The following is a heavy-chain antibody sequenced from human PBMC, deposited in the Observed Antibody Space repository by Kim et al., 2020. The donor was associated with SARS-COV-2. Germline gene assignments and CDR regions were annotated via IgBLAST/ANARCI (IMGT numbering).Heavy chain of an antibody. D-gene: IGHD6-13*01. J-gene: IGHJ6*02. CDR1: GFTFSDYY. V-gene: IGHV3-11*01. CDR2: ISSSGSTI. Sequence: GGSLRLSCAASGFTFSDYYMSWIRQAPGKGLEWVSYISSSGSTIYYADSVKGRFTISRDNAKNSLYLQMNSLRAEDTAVYYCAIGRRNLAAAGPYYYYGMDVWGQGTTVTVSS. CDR3: AIGRRNLAAAGPYYYYGMDV.